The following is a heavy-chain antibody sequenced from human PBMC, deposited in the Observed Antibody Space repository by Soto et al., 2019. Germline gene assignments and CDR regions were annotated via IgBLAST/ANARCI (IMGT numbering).Heavy chain of an antibody. V-gene: IGHV4-59*01. Sequence: SETLSLTCTVSGGSISSYYWSWIRQPPGKGLEWIGYIYYSGSTNYNPSLKSRVTISVDTSKNQFSLKLSSVTAADPAVYYCSRDEGGAARAGRGYFDLWGRGTLVTVSS. CDR1: GGSISSYY. J-gene: IGHJ2*01. D-gene: IGHD6-6*01. CDR2: IYYSGST. CDR3: SRDEGGAARAGRGYFDL.